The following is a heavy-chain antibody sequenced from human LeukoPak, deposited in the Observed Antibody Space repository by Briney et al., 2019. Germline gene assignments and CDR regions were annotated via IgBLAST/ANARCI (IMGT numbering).Heavy chain of an antibody. V-gene: IGHV1-2*02. CDR1: GYTFTGYY. CDR2: INPNSGGT. J-gene: IGHJ5*02. D-gene: IGHD5-18*01. CDR3: ARDTGSGYNYGYPES. Sequence: ASVKVSCKASGYTFTGYYMHWVRQAPGQGLEWMGWINPNSGGTNYAQKFQGRVTMTRDTSISTAYMELSRLRSDDTAVYYCARDTGSGYNYGYPESWGQGTLVTVSS.